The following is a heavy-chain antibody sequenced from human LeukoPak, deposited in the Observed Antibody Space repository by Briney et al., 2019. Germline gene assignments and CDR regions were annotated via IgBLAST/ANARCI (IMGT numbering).Heavy chain of an antibody. CDR3: TRDSYGYRPQYSMDV. CDR2: ITNRIYGGTT. V-gene: IGHV3-49*03. CDR1: GFTFGDYA. D-gene: IGHD5-18*01. J-gene: IGHJ6*02. Sequence: GGSLRLSCTASGFTFGDYAMSWFRQAPGKGLEWVGFITNRIYGGTTEYAASVKGRFTISRDDSKSIAYLQMNSLKTDDTAVYYCTRDSYGYRPQYSMDVWGQGTTVTVSS.